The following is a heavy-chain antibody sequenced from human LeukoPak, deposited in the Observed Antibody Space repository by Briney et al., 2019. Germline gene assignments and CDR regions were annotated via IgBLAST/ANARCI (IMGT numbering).Heavy chain of an antibody. D-gene: IGHD6-19*01. CDR1: GFTFSDSD. CDR2: ITTKRSNYAT. J-gene: IGHJ4*02. CDR3: TTYRSGHY. Sequence: GGSLRLSCAASGFTFSDSDIHWVRQASGKGLEWVGRITTKRSNYATAYTASVKGRFAISRHDSENTAYLQMNSLKTEDTALYYCTTYRSGHYWGQGTLVTVSS. V-gene: IGHV3-73*01.